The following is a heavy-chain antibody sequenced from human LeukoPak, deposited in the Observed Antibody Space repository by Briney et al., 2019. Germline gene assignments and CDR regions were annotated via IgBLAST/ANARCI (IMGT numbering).Heavy chain of an antibody. Sequence: PGGSLRLSCAASGFTFSSYGMHWVRQAPGKGLEWVAFIRYDGSNKYYADSVKGRFTISRDNSKNTLYLQMNSLRAEDTAVYYCAKAGWIQLWSIDYWGQGTLVTVSS. CDR3: AKAGWIQLWSIDY. CDR2: IRYDGSNK. D-gene: IGHD5-18*01. V-gene: IGHV3-30*02. CDR1: GFTFSSYG. J-gene: IGHJ4*02.